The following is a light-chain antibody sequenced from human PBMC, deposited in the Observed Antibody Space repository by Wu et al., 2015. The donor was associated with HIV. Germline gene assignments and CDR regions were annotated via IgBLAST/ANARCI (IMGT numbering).Light chain of an antibody. J-gene: IGKJ2*01. CDR2: KTS. Sequence: DIQMTQSPSTLSASVGDRVTITCRASQSIGSWLAWYQQKPGKAPNLLIYKTSTLTSGVPSRFSGSGSGTEFTLTISNLQPDDFATYFCHHFNVHHTFGQGTKLEI. CDR1: QSIGSW. CDR3: HHFNVHHT. V-gene: IGKV1-5*03.